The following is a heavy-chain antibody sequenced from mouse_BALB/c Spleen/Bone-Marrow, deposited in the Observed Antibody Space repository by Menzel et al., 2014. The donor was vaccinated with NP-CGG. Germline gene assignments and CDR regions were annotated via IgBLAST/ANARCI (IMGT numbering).Heavy chain of an antibody. J-gene: IGHJ2*01. CDR2: IRNKANGYTT. V-gene: IGHV7-3*02. Sequence: EVHLVESGGGLVQPGGSLRLSCATSGFTFTDYYMNWVRQPPGKALEWLGFIRNKANGYTTEFSASVKGRFTISRDNSQSILYLQMNTLRAEDSATYYCARDIGGIILDYWGQGTTLTVSS. CDR1: GFTFTDYY. D-gene: IGHD1-1*01. CDR3: ARDIGGIILDY.